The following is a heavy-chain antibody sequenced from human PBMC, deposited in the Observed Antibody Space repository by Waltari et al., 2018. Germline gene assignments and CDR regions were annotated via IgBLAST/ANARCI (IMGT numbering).Heavy chain of an antibody. V-gene: IGHV4-38-2*02. Sequence: QVQLQESGPGLVKPSETLSITCAVSGYSISSGYYWGWIRQPPGKGLEWIGSIYHSGSTYYNPSLKCRVTISVDTSKNQFSLKLSSVTSADTAVYYCARELAIAAAGYYFDYWGQGTLVTVSS. CDR3: ARELAIAAAGYYFDY. D-gene: IGHD6-13*01. J-gene: IGHJ4*02. CDR2: IYHSGST. CDR1: GYSISSGYY.